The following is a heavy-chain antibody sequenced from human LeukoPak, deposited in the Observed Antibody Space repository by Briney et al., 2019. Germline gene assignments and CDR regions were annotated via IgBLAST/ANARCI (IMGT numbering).Heavy chain of an antibody. Sequence: SETLSLTCTVSGGSISSYYWSWIRQPPGKGLEWIGYIYYSGSTNYNPSLKSRVTISVDTSKNQFSLKLSSVTAADTAVYYCARWGPYDFWSGYYRARKGYFDYWGQGTLVTVSS. CDR3: ARWGPYDFWSGYYRARKGYFDY. J-gene: IGHJ4*02. D-gene: IGHD3-3*01. CDR2: IYYSGST. CDR1: GGSISSYY. V-gene: IGHV4-59*12.